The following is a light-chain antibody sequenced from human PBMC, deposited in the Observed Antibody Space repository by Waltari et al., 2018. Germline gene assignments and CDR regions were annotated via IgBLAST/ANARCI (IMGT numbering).Light chain of an antibody. CDR2: DSS. J-gene: IGKJ1*01. V-gene: IGKV3-11*01. CDR1: QSVSSY. CDR3: QQRVNWPGVT. Sequence: EIVLTQSPATLSLSPGERANLSCRASQSVSSYLAWYQQKPGQAPRLLIYDSSNRATGIPARFSGSGSGTDFTLTISSLEPEDFAVYYCQQRVNWPGVTFGQGTKVEIK.